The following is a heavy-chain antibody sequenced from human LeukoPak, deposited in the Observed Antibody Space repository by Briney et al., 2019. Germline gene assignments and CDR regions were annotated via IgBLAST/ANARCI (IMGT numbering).Heavy chain of an antibody. J-gene: IGHJ3*02. CDR2: MYYRGST. CDR1: GGSISGSSHY. Sequence: SETLSLTCTVSGGSISGSSHYWGWIRQPPGKGLEWIGSMYYRGSTYHNPSLKSRVTISVDTSKNQFSLKLSSVTAADTAVYFCARGPYSYDSSGAFDIWGQGAMVTVSS. D-gene: IGHD3-22*01. CDR3: ARGPYSYDSSGAFDI. V-gene: IGHV4-39*07.